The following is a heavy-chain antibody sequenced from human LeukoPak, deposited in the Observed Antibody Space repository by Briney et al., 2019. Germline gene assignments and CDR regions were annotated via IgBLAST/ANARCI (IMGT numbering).Heavy chain of an antibody. CDR3: ARKISGSGVYAFDI. Sequence: SETLSLTCAVSGGSMSTGGHYWSWIRQHPGKGLEWIGFIYYSGSTYYNPSLKSRITISVDTSKNQFSLNLNSVTAADTAVYYCARKISGSGVYAFDIWGQGTLVTVSS. V-gene: IGHV4-31*11. CDR1: GGSMSTGGHY. D-gene: IGHD3-10*01. CDR2: IYYSGST. J-gene: IGHJ3*02.